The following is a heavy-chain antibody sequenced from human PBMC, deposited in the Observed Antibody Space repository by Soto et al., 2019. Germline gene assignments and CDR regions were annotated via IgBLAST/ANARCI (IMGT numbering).Heavy chain of an antibody. CDR2: ISTNNDAI. CDR1: GFSISDCS. V-gene: IGHV3-48*01. D-gene: IGHD3-10*01. J-gene: IGHJ4*02. CDR3: ASVLGSRRSGSYPSY. Sequence: EVQLVESGGGLVQPGGSLRLSCAASGFSISDCSMNWVRRAPGKGLEWISYISTNNDAIYYADSVKGRFTIPRDNAKNSLYLQMNSLRAEDTAVYYCASVLGSRRSGSYPSYWGQGTLVTVSS.